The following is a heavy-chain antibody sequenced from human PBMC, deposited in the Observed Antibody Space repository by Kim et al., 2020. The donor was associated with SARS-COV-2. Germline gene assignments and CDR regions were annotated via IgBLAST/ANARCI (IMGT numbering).Heavy chain of an antibody. J-gene: IGHJ6*02. D-gene: IGHD6-13*01. CDR3: AKGTIAAAGNGNGMDV. Sequence: GGSLRLSCAASGFTFSSYGMHWVRQAPGKGLEWVAVISYDGSNKYYADSVKGRFTISRDNSKNTLYLQMNSLRAEDTAVYYCAKGTIAAAGNGNGMDVWGQGTTVTVSS. CDR2: ISYDGSNK. V-gene: IGHV3-30*18. CDR1: GFTFSSYG.